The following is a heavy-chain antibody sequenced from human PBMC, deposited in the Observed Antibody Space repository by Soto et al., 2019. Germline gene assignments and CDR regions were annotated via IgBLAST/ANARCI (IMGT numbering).Heavy chain of an antibody. V-gene: IGHV4-39*01. CDR3: ARSLTTVGTMDV. CDR2: IYYSGST. D-gene: IGHD4-17*01. CDR1: GGSISSSSYY. Sequence: QLQLQESGPGLVKPSETLSLTCTVSGGSISSSSYYCGWIRQPPGKGLEWIGRIYYSGSTYYNPSLKTRVTISFDTSQNLFARRLSSVTDAETAVYYCARSLTTVGTMDVWGQGTTVTVSS. J-gene: IGHJ6*02.